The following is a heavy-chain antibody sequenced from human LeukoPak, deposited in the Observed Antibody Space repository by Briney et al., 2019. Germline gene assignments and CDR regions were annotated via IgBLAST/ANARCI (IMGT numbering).Heavy chain of an antibody. V-gene: IGHV3-30*02. D-gene: IGHD3-10*01. Sequence: GGSLRLSCAASGFTFSSYGMHWVRQAPGKGLEWVALIRYDGSNKYYADSVKGRFTISRDNSKNTLNLRMNSLRVEDTAVYYCAKGHASGSSSSAYWGQGTLVTVSS. CDR3: AKGHASGSSSSAY. CDR1: GFTFSSYG. CDR2: IRYDGSNK. J-gene: IGHJ4*02.